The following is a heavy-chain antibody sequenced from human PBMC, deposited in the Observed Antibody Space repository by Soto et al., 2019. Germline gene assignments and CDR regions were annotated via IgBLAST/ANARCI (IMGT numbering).Heavy chain of an antibody. CDR2: IYYSGST. CDR3: ARAHYYGSGSYYNVYYYYGMDV. D-gene: IGHD3-10*01. J-gene: IGHJ6*02. V-gene: IGHV4-59*08. CDR1: GGSISSYY. Sequence: LSLTCTVSGGSISSYYLSWIRQPPVKGLEWIGYIYYSGSTNYNPSLKSRVTISVDTSKNQFSLKLSSVTAADTAVYYCARAHYYGSGSYYNVYYYYGMDVWGQGTTVTVSS.